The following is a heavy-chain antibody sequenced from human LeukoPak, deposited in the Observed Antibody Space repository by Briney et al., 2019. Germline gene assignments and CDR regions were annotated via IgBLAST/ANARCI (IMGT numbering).Heavy chain of an antibody. J-gene: IGHJ6*02. Sequence: GASVKVSCKASGGTFSSYAISWVRQAPGQGLEWMGGIIPIFGTANYAQKFQGRVTITADESTSTAYMELSSLRSEDTAVYYCARCLLELRPPYYYYGMDVWGQGTTVTVSS. CDR3: ARCLLELRPPYYYYGMDV. D-gene: IGHD1-7*01. CDR2: IIPIFGTA. CDR1: GGTFSSYA. V-gene: IGHV1-69*13.